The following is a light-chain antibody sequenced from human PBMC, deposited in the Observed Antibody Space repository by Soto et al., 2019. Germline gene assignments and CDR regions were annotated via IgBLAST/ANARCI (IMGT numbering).Light chain of an antibody. CDR1: SSDVGGYNY. CDR3: SSYAGSNNVV. V-gene: IGLV2-14*03. J-gene: IGLJ2*01. CDR2: DVT. Sequence: QSALTQPASVSGSPGQSITISCTGTSSDVGGYNYVSWYQQYPGRAPKLMIYDVTYRPSGVSNRFSGSKSGNTASLTVSGLQAEDEADYYCSSYAGSNNVVFGGGTKLTVL.